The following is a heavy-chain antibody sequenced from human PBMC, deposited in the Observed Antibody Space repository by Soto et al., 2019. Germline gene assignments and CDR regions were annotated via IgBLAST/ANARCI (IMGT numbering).Heavy chain of an antibody. J-gene: IGHJ5*02. Sequence: GGALRLFCAASGFTFSSYSMNWVRQAPGKGLEWVSSISSSSSYIYYADSVKGRFTISRDNAKNSLYLQMNSLRAEDTAVYYCARDSFTRSWYGAWFDPWGQGTLVTVSS. CDR1: GFTFSSYS. V-gene: IGHV3-21*01. CDR2: ISSSSSYI. CDR3: ARDSFTRSWYGAWFDP. D-gene: IGHD6-13*01.